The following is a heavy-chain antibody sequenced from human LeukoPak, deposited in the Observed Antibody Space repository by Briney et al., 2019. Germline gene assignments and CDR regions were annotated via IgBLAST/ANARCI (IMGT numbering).Heavy chain of an antibody. Sequence: PSETLSLTCTVSGGSISPYYWSWIRQPPGEGLEWIGYIYYTGSTYYNPSLKSRVTISVNTSKNQFSLKLSSVTAAGTAVYYCARAYYYGSGTFDIWGQGTMVTVSS. D-gene: IGHD3-10*01. J-gene: IGHJ3*02. CDR3: ARAYYYGSGTFDI. V-gene: IGHV4-59*01. CDR2: IYYTGST. CDR1: GGSISPYY.